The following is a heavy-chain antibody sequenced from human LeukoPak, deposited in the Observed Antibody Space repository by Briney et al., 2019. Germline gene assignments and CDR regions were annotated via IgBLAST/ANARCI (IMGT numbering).Heavy chain of an antibody. CDR2: VNAESTDI. D-gene: IGHD6-13*01. Sequence: GRSLRLSRAASGFSFRRYAMNWVRQAPGKGLEWVAYVNAESTDILYADSVRGRFTISRDNAKNSLYLQMNSLRAEDRGVYYCARDTFEPLVIDFWGQGTLVTVSS. J-gene: IGHJ4*02. CDR1: GFSFRRYA. V-gene: IGHV3-21*05. CDR3: ARDTFEPLVIDF.